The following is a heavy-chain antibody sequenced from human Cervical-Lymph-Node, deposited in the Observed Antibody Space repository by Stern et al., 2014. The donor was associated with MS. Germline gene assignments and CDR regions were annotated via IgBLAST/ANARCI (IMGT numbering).Heavy chain of an antibody. J-gene: IGHJ3*02. CDR1: GFTFSSYS. CDR2: ISSSSNTI. CDR3: ARDRSSGWIDAFDI. D-gene: IGHD6-19*01. V-gene: IGHV3-48*02. Sequence: EVQLVESGGGLVQPGGSLRLSCAASGFTFSSYSMNWVRQAPGKGLEWVSFISSSSNTIYYADSVKGRFTISRDNAKNSLYLQMNSLRDEDTAVYYCARDRSSGWIDAFDIWGQGTMVTVSS.